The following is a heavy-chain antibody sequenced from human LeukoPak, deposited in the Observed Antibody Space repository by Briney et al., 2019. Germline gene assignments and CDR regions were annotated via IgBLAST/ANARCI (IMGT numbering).Heavy chain of an antibody. D-gene: IGHD2-2*01. V-gene: IGHV4-34*01. CDR3: ARLGPDIVVVPAAMVHYYYGMDV. CDR2: INHSGST. J-gene: IGHJ6*02. Sequence: PSETLSLTYAVYGGSFSGYYWSWIRQPPGKGLEWIGEINHSGSTNYNPSLKSRVTISVDTSKNQFSLKLSSVTAADTAVYYCARLGPDIVVVPAAMVHYYYGMDVWGQGTTVTVSS. CDR1: GGSFSGYY.